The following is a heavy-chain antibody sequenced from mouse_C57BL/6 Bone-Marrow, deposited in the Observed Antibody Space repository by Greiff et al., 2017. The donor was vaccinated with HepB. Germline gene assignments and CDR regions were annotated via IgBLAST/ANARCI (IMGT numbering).Heavy chain of an antibody. CDR1: GYTFTSYW. V-gene: IGHV14-4*01. Sequence: VQLQQPGAELVMPGASVKLSCKASGYTFTSYWMHWVKQRPGQGLEWIGWIDPENGDTEYASKFQGKATITADTSSNTAYLQLSSLTSEDTAVYYCTTDYGSSFYFDYWGQGTTLTVSS. CDR2: IDPENGDT. CDR3: TTDYGSSFYFDY. J-gene: IGHJ2*01. D-gene: IGHD1-1*01.